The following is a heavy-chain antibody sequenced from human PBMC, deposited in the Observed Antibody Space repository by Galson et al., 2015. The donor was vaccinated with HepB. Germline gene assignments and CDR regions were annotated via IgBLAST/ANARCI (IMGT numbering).Heavy chain of an antibody. J-gene: IGHJ6*02. D-gene: IGHD3-3*01. Sequence: SLRLSCAASGFTFGDYAMSWFRQAPGKGLEWVGFIRSKAYGGTTEYAASVKGRFTISRDDSKSIAYLQMNSLKTEDTAVYYCTRARADDFWSGRPNRGYYYYGMDVWGQGTTVTVSS. CDR1: GFTFGDYA. CDR3: TRARADDFWSGRPNRGYYYYGMDV. V-gene: IGHV3-49*03. CDR2: IRSKAYGGTT.